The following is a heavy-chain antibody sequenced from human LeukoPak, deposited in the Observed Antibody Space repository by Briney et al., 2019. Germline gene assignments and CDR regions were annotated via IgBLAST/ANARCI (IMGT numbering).Heavy chain of an antibody. CDR2: IYHSGST. V-gene: IGHV4-4*02. J-gene: IGHJ4*02. D-gene: IGHD3-22*01. CDR3: ARDVYDSSGYYLDY. Sequence: SETLSLTCAVSGGSISSSNWWSWVRQPPGKGLEWIGEIYHSGSTNYNPSLKSRVTILVDTSKNQFSLKLSSVTAADTALYYCARDVYDSSGYYLDYWGQGTLVTVSS. CDR1: GGSISSSNW.